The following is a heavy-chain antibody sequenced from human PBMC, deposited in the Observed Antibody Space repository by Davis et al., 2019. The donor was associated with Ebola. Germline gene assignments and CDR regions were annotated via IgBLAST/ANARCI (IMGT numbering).Heavy chain of an antibody. CDR1: GFMFSTYV. CDR3: AKDTANIWFDI. V-gene: IGHV3-23*01. CDR2: LGTSADT. J-gene: IGHJ3*02. Sequence: GGSLRLSCVDSGFMFSTYVMSWVRQAPGKGLEWVSTLGTSADTYYAGSVKGRFTISRDNSKNTLYLQMNGLRVEDTAIYYCAKDTANIWFDIWGQGTMVTVSS. D-gene: IGHD2-21*02.